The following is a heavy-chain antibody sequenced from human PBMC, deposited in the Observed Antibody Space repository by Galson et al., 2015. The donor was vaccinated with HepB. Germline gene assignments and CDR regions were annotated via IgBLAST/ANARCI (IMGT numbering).Heavy chain of an antibody. CDR3: AKDLHNYVMDV. V-gene: IGHV3-66*01. Sequence: SLRLSCAASGFSARNYWLNWVRQAPGKGPEWVSVINNRDGGTEYADSVKGRFIISRDNSKTTLYLQMNSLRAEDTAVYYCAKDLHNYVMDVWGQGTTVAVSS. J-gene: IGHJ6*02. CDR2: INNRDGGT. CDR1: GFSARNYW.